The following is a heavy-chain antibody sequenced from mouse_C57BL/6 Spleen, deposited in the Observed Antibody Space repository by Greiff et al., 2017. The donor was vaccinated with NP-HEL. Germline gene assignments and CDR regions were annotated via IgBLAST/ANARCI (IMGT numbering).Heavy chain of an antibody. Sequence: VQLVESGPGLVQPSQSLSITCTVSGFSLTSYGVHWVRQSPGKGLEWLGVIWSGGSTDYNAAFISRLSISKDNSKSQVFFKMNSLQADDTAIYYWAKGGGTTVVARYFDVWGTGTTVTVSS. V-gene: IGHV2-2*01. CDR1: GFSLTSYG. CDR2: IWSGGST. CDR3: AKGGGTTVVARYFDV. D-gene: IGHD1-1*01. J-gene: IGHJ1*03.